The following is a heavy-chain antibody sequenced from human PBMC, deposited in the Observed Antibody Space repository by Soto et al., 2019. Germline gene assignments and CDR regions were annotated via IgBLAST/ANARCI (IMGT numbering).Heavy chain of an antibody. Sequence: QVQLVESGGGVVQPGRSLRLSCATSGFTFNSSGMHWVRQAPGKGLEWVAVLWYDGTKKYYADSVKGRFTISRDNAKNTLYLQMNSLRVDDTAVYYWAGAEPSAAALAARYYYYYYMDVWGKGTTVIVSS. J-gene: IGHJ6*03. V-gene: IGHV3-33*01. D-gene: IGHD6-6*01. CDR2: LWYDGTKK. CDR3: AGAEPSAAALAARYYYYYYMDV. CDR1: GFTFNSSG.